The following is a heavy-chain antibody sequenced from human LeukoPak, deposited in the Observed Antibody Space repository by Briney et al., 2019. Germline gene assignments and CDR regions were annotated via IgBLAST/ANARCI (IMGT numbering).Heavy chain of an antibody. CDR2: RIYGGNM. J-gene: IGHJ4*02. CDR1: GGSVSSSSYL. V-gene: IGHV4-39*07. D-gene: IGHD4-17*01. CDR3: ARDDYGPFDY. Sequence: ASETLSLTCTVSGGSVSSSSYLWGWVRQPAGKGLEWIGTRIYGGNMYYNRSVKSRFTISIDTSKNQFSLTLKSVTAADTALYYCARDDYGPFDYWGQGTPVTVSS.